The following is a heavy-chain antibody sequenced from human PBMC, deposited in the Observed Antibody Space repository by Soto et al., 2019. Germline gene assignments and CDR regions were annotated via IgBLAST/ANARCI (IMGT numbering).Heavy chain of an antibody. CDR2: ISGSGGST. V-gene: IGHV3-23*01. Sequence: GGSLRLSCAASGFTFSGYAMSWVRQAPGKGLEWVSAISGSGGSTYHADSVKGRFTISRDNSKNTLYLQMNSLRAEDTAVYYCAKGLASAQRNRLASWGQGTLVPVAS. CDR3: AKGLASAQRNRLAS. J-gene: IGHJ5*01. CDR1: GFTFSGYA.